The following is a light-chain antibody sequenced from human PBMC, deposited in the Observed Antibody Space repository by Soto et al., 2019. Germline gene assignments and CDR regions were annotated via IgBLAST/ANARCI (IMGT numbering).Light chain of an antibody. V-gene: IGKV1-5*01. CDR1: QTISGW. Sequence: DIQMTQSPSTLSASVVDTVTITSLASQTISGWLAWYQQRPGKAPNLLIFDASTLESGVPSRFSGSGSGTEFTLTISSLQPDDFAIYYCQQYNSYYQTFGQGTKVDIK. J-gene: IGKJ1*01. CDR3: QQYNSYYQT. CDR2: DAS.